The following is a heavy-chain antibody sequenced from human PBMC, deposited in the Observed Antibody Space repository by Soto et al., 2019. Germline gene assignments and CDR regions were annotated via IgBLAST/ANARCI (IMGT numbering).Heavy chain of an antibody. CDR3: ARDPPPSDYVPNWFDP. CDR1: GSTFSSYS. Sequence: LTLSCAASGSTFSSYSMNWVRQAPGKGLEWVSSISSSSSYIYYADSVKGRFTISRDNAKNSLYLQMNSLRAEDTAVYYCARDPPPSDYVPNWFDPWGQGTLVTVSS. D-gene: IGHD4-17*01. J-gene: IGHJ5*02. V-gene: IGHV3-21*01. CDR2: ISSSSSYI.